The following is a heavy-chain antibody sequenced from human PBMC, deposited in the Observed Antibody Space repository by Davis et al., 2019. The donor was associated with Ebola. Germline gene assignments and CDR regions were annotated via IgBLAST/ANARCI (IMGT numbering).Heavy chain of an antibody. Sequence: SVQVSCKASGGTFRSYAISWVRQAPGQGLEWMGGIIPIFGTANYAQKFQGRVTITADESTSTAYMELSSLRAEDTAVYYCARDLIDRNYYDSSGSRGFDIWGQGTMVTVSS. CDR3: ARDLIDRNYYDSSGSRGFDI. D-gene: IGHD3-22*01. J-gene: IGHJ3*02. CDR1: GGTFRSYA. CDR2: IIPIFGTA. V-gene: IGHV1-69*13.